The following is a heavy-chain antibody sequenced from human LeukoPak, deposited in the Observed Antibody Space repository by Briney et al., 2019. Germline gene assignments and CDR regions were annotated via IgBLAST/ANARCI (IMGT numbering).Heavy chain of an antibody. Sequence: TGGSLRLSCAASGFTFSSYSMNWVRQAPGKGLEWVSSISSSSSYIYYADSVKGRFTISRDNAKNSLYLQMNSLRAEDTAVYYCARANYYDSSGYYYGAFDIWGQGTMVAVSS. J-gene: IGHJ3*02. D-gene: IGHD3-22*01. CDR1: GFTFSSYS. CDR2: ISSSSSYI. V-gene: IGHV3-21*01. CDR3: ARANYYDSSGYYYGAFDI.